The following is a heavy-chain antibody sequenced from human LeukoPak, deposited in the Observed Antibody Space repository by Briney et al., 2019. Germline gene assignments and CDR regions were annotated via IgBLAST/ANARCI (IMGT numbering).Heavy chain of an antibody. CDR3: ARGSYYYGSGSYYNVYYFDY. D-gene: IGHD3-10*01. CDR1: GYTFTSYG. V-gene: IGHV1-18*01. J-gene: IGHJ4*02. CDR2: ISVYNGNT. Sequence: ASVKVSCKASGYTFTSYGISWVRQAPGQGLEWMGWISVYNGNTNYAQKLQGRATMTTDTSTSTAYMELRSLRSDDTAVYYCARGSYYYGSGSYYNVYYFDYWGQGTLVTVSS.